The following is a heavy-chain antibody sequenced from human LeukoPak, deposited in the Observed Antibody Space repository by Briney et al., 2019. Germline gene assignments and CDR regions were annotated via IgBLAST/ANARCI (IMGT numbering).Heavy chain of an antibody. J-gene: IGHJ4*02. V-gene: IGHV4-34*01. Sequence: SETLSLTCAVYGGSFSGYYWSWIRQPPGKGLEWIGEINHSGSTNYNPSLKSRVTISVDTSKNQFSLKLSSVTAADTALYYCARVGGYSYGYYDYWGQGTLVTVSS. CDR2: INHSGST. CDR3: ARVGGYSYGYYDY. D-gene: IGHD5-18*01. CDR1: GGSFSGYY.